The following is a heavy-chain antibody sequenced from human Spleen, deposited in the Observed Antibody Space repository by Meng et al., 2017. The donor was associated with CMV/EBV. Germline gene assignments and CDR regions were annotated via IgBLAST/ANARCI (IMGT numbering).Heavy chain of an antibody. Sequence: ASVKVSCKVSGGNLNSYALSWVRQAPGQGLEWMGWINPNSGGTNYAQKFQGRVTMTRDTSISTAYMELSRLRSDDTAVYYCARASIVGADLDYWGQGTLVTVSS. V-gene: IGHV1-2*02. CDR2: INPNSGGT. CDR1: GGNLNSYA. D-gene: IGHD1-26*01. J-gene: IGHJ4*02. CDR3: ARASIVGADLDY.